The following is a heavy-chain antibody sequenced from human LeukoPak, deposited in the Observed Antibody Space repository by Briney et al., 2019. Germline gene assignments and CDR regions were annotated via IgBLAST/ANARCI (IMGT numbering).Heavy chain of an antibody. J-gene: IGHJ4*02. V-gene: IGHV4-39*07. D-gene: IGHD3-22*01. CDR3: ARHVPEVAYYYDSSGYYPNYFDY. CDR2: VFYNGAT. CDR1: GGSISSSIYY. Sequence: SETLSLTCIVSGGSISSSIYYWAWARQPPGKGLEWIGTVFYNGATQYSPSLRSRVTISIDTSTNQFSLKLTSVTAADTALYYCARHVPEVAYYYDSSGYYPNYFDYWGQGILVTVSS.